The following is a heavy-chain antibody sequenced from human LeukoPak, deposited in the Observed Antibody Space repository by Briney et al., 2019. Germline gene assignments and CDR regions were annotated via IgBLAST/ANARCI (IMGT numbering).Heavy chain of an antibody. D-gene: IGHD3-22*01. J-gene: IGHJ2*01. CDR3: ARDRITMIVEVPPPWYFDL. V-gene: IGHV1-69*04. CDR1: GGTFSSYA. CDR2: IIPILGIA. Sequence: SVKVSCKASGGTFSSYAISWVRRAPGQGLEWMGRIIPILGIANYAQKFQGRVTITADKSTSTAYMELSSLRSEDTAVYYCARDRITMIVEVPPPWYFDLWGRGTLVTVSS.